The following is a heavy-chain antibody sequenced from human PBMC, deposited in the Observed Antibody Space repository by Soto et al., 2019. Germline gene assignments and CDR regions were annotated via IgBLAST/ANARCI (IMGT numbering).Heavy chain of an antibody. CDR2: IYHSGST. Sequence: SETLSLTCAVSGGSISSSNWWSWVRQPPGKGLEWIGEIYHSGSTNYNPSLKSRVTISVDNSKNQFSLKLSSVTAADTAVYYCARAPHCTNGVCYRDWFDPWGQGTLVTVSS. J-gene: IGHJ5*02. V-gene: IGHV4-4*02. D-gene: IGHD2-8*01. CDR3: ARAPHCTNGVCYRDWFDP. CDR1: GGSISSSNW.